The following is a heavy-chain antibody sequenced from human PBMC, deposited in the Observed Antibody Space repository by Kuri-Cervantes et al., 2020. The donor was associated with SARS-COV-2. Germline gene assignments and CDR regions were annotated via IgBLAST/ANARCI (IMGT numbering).Heavy chain of an antibody. CDR1: GFTFSSYA. CDR3: AKDLGRPNRFDP. V-gene: IGHV3-23*01. CDR2: ISGSGGST. J-gene: IGHJ5*02. Sequence: ETLSLTCAASGFTFSSYAMSWVRQAPGKGLEWVSAISGSGGSTYYADSVKGRFTISRDNSKNTLYLQMNSLRAEDTAVYYCAKDLGRPNRFDPWGQGALVTVSS.